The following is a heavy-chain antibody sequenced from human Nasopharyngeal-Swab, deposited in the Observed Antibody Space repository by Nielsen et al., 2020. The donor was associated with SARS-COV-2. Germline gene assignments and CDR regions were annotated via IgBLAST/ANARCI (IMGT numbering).Heavy chain of an antibody. CDR2: ISSSSNYI. J-gene: IGHJ6*02. D-gene: IGHD2-2*02. CDR3: ARDGRTYCSSTSCDNRTYYYYGMDV. V-gene: IGHV3-21*01. CDR1: GFTFNMYS. Sequence: GESLKISCVTSGFTFNMYSMHWVRQAPGKGLEWVSSISSSSNYIYYGDSVKGRFTISRDNTQKSLFLEMNSLRAEDTAVYYCARDGRTYCSSTSCDNRTYYYYGMDVWGQGTTVTVSS.